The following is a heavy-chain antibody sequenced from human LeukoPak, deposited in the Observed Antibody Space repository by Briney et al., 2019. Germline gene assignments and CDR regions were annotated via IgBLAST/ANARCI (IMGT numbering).Heavy chain of an antibody. D-gene: IGHD4-17*01. CDR2: ISSGSTTI. Sequence: GGSLRLSCAASGFTFNNYNINWVRQAPGKGLEWVSYISSGSTTIYYADSVEGRFTISRDNAKNSLYLQMNSLRAEDTAVYYCAREHDYGDYIDYWGQGTLVTVSS. CDR3: AREHDYGDYIDY. J-gene: IGHJ4*02. CDR1: GFTFNNYN. V-gene: IGHV3-48*01.